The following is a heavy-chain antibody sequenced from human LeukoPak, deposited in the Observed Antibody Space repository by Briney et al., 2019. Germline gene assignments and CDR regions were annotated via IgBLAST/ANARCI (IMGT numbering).Heavy chain of an antibody. CDR3: ARGSTVRSHEGDAFDI. V-gene: IGHV3-48*04. Sequence: TGGSLRLSCAASGFTFSSYGMHWVRQAPGKGLEGVSYISSSGSTIYYADSVKGRFTISRDNARNSLYLQMNSLRAEDTAVYYCARGSTVRSHEGDAFDIWGQGTMVTVSS. CDR1: GFTFSSYG. J-gene: IGHJ3*02. CDR2: ISSSGSTI. D-gene: IGHD3-10*01.